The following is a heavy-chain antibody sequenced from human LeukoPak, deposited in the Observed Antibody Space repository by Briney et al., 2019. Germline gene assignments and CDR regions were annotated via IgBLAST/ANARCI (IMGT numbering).Heavy chain of an antibody. CDR1: GGTFSSYA. Sequence: GASVKVSCKASGGTFSSYAISWVRQAPGQGLEWMGGIIPIFGTANYAQKFQGRVTITADESTSTAYMELSSLRSEDTAVYYCARRYSSGWWTAPSVDYYGMDVWGQGTTVTVSS. J-gene: IGHJ6*02. D-gene: IGHD6-19*01. CDR3: ARRYSSGWWTAPSVDYYGMDV. V-gene: IGHV1-69*13. CDR2: IIPIFGTA.